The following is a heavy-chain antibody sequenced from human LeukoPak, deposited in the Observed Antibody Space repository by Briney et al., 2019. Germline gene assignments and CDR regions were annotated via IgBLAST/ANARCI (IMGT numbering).Heavy chain of an antibody. CDR1: GFTFDDYA. CDR3: AKGGSSGWYVGNWFDP. Sequence: GGSLRLSCAASGFTFDDYAMHWVRQAPGKGLEWVSGISWNSGSIGYADSVKGRFTISRDNAKNSLYLQMYSLRAEDTALYYCAKGGSSGWYVGNWFDPWGQGTLVTVSS. CDR2: ISWNSGSI. D-gene: IGHD6-19*01. V-gene: IGHV3-9*01. J-gene: IGHJ5*02.